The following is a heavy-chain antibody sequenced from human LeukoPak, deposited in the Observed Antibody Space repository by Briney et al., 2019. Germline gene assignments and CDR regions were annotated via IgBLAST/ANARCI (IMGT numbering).Heavy chain of an antibody. Sequence: GGSLRPSCAASGFTFSSYAMSWVRQAPGKGLEWVSAISGSGGSTYYADSVKGRFTISRDNSKNTLYLEVISLAAEDTAVYYCAKDDAWLRFGEWSQGTLVTVSS. J-gene: IGHJ4*02. CDR3: AKDDAWLRFGE. D-gene: IGHD5-12*01. CDR1: GFTFSSYA. CDR2: ISGSGGST. V-gene: IGHV3-23*01.